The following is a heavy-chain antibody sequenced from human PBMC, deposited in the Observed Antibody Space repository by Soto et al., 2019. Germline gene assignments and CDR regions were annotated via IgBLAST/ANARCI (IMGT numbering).Heavy chain of an antibody. J-gene: IGHJ4*02. Sequence: VQLVESGGGLVQPGGSLRLSCAASGFSFSGSWMSWVRQAPGRGLEFVANINQDGSVKNYVDSVKGRFTISRDNAKNSVFLQMNGLRDADSGVYYCARDPGYSSFDYWGQGTLVTVSS. CDR1: GFSFSGSW. V-gene: IGHV3-7*01. D-gene: IGHD5-12*01. CDR3: ARDPGYSSFDY. CDR2: INQDGSVK.